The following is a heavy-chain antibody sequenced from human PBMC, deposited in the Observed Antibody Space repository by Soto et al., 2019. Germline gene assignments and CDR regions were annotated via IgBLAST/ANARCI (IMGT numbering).Heavy chain of an antibody. D-gene: IGHD6-13*01. Sequence: SETLSLTCAVYGGSFSGYYWSWIRQPPGKWLEWIGEINHSGSTNYNPSLKSRVTISVDTSKNQFSLKLSSVTAADTAVYYCARASSSWYYYYGMDVWGQGXTVTVYS. CDR3: ARASSSWYYYYGMDV. J-gene: IGHJ6*02. V-gene: IGHV4-34*01. CDR2: INHSGST. CDR1: GGSFSGYY.